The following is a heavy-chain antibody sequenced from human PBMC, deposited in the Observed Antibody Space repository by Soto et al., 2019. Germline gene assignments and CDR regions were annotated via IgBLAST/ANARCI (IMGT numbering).Heavy chain of an antibody. V-gene: IGHV3-30*04. D-gene: IGHD5-12*01. CDR1: GFTFSYYP. Sequence: QMQLVESGGGAVQPGRSLRLSCAASGFTFSYYPMHWVRQDPGKGLEWVAVISFDGSNKYYADSVKGRFTISRDNSKNTLNLQLNSLRGEDTAVFYCARVPEDMVAILHIYPLDGREPLSDVDVWGQGTTVTFSS. CDR2: ISFDGSNK. CDR3: ARVPEDMVAILHIYPLDGREPLSDVDV. J-gene: IGHJ6*02.